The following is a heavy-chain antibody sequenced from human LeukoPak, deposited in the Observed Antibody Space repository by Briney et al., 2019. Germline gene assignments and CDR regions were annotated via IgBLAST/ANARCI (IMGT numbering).Heavy chain of an antibody. Sequence: SETLSLTCTVSGYSISSGYYWGWIRQPPGKGLEWIGSIYHSGSTYYNPSLKSRVTISVDTSENQFSLKLSSVTAADTAVYYCARDFDMVRGVNLLQHWGQGTLVTVSS. V-gene: IGHV4-38-2*02. CDR1: GYSISSGYY. D-gene: IGHD3-10*01. CDR3: ARDFDMVRGVNLLQH. J-gene: IGHJ1*01. CDR2: IYHSGST.